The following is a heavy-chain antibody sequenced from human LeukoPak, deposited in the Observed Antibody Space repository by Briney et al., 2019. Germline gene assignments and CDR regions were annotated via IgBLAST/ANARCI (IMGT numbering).Heavy chain of an antibody. CDR2: ISYDGSNK. Sequence: GGSLRLSCAASGFTFSSYAMHWVRQAPGKGLEWVAVISYDGSNKYYADSVKGRFTISRDNSKNTLYLQMNSLRAEDTAVYYCAKDKYVLRFLEWLIDYWGQGTLVTVSS. J-gene: IGHJ4*02. CDR3: AKDKYVLRFLEWLIDY. V-gene: IGHV3-30-3*01. D-gene: IGHD3-3*01. CDR1: GFTFSSYA.